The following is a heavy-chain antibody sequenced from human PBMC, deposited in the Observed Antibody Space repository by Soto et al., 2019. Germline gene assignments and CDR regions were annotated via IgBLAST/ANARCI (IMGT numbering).Heavy chain of an antibody. CDR1: GGTFSSYA. Sequence: ASVKVSCKASGGTFSSYAISWVRQAPGQGLEWMGGIIPIFGTANYAQKFQGRVTITADESTSTAYMELSSLRSEDTAVYYCARVTVYQSTYYYYYGMDVWGQGTTVTVSS. J-gene: IGHJ6*02. CDR3: ARVTVYQSTYYYYYGMDV. V-gene: IGHV1-69*13. D-gene: IGHD6-13*01. CDR2: IIPIFGTA.